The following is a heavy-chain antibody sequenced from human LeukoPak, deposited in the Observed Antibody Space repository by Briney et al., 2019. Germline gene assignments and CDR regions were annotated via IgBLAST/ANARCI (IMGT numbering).Heavy chain of an antibody. D-gene: IGHD7-27*01. CDR3: ARDTTGDNYYYYYMDV. V-gene: IGHV4-39*07. CDR1: GGSITSSSEY. CDR2: IYYSGST. J-gene: IGHJ6*03. Sequence: ETLSLTCNVSGGSITSSSEYWGWVRQPRGRGLEWIGSIYYSGSTYNSPSLKSRVTISVDTSKNQFSLKLTSVTAADTAVYYCARDTTGDNYYYYYMDVWGKGTTVTVSS.